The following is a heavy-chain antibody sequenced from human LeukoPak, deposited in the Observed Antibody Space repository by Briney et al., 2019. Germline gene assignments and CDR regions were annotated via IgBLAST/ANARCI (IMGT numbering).Heavy chain of an antibody. J-gene: IGHJ4*02. D-gene: IGHD2-21*01. CDR1: GFTFDDYA. CDR2: ISWNSGSI. V-gene: IGHV3-9*01. CDR3: AKDTNFGGTGTFEY. Sequence: QPGRSLRLSCAASGFTFDDYAMHWVRQAPGKGLEWVSGISWNSGSIGYADSVKGRFTISRDNAKNSLYLQMNSLRVEDTALYYCAKDTNFGGTGTFEYWGQGNLVTVSS.